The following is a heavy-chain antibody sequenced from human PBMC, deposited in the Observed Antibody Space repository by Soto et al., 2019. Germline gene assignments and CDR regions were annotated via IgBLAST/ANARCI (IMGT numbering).Heavy chain of an antibody. V-gene: IGHV5-10-1*03. CDR2: IDRSDSHT. D-gene: IGHD6-6*01. J-gene: IGHJ4*02. CDR3: ARHSRIATPLDS. Sequence: EVQLVQSGAEVKKPGESLRISCKGSGYRFTNDLITWVRQMPGKGLEWMGRIDRSDSHTKYSPSFQGHVTISADNSITSVYLQWSSLKASDTAIYCCARHSRIATPLDSWGQGTLVTVSS. CDR1: GYRFTNDL.